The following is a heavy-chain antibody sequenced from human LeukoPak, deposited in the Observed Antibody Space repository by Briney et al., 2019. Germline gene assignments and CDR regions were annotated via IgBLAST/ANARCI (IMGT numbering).Heavy chain of an antibody. CDR1: GFTFSVYA. D-gene: IGHD1-26*01. CDR3: AKDLRVGATGSDY. Sequence: PGGSLRLSCATSGFTFSVYAMSWVRQAPGKGLEWVSAISGSGGSTYYADSVKGRFTISRDNSKNTLYLQMNSLRAEDTAVYYYAKDLRVGATGSDYWGQGTLVTVSS. CDR2: ISGSGGST. V-gene: IGHV3-23*01. J-gene: IGHJ4*02.